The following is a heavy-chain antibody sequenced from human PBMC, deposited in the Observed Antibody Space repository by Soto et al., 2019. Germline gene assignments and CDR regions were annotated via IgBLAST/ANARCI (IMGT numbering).Heavy chain of an antibody. Sequence: SETLSLTYTVYVGCFNGYYWSWIRQPRCTGLELIGEIKHSGSTNYNPSLTSRVTISVDASKSQFSLKLSSVTAADAAVYYCARQAVSTGYYYYYGLDVWGQGTTVTVSS. D-gene: IGHD4-4*01. CDR2: IKHSGST. CDR3: ARQAVSTGYYYYYGLDV. J-gene: IGHJ6*02. CDR1: VGCFNGYY. V-gene: IGHV4-34*01.